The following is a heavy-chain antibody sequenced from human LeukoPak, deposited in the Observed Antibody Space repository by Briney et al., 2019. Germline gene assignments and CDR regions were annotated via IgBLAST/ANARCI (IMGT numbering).Heavy chain of an antibody. J-gene: IGHJ5*02. D-gene: IGHD3-10*01. Sequence: SETLSLTCTVSGGSISSYYWSWIRQPPGKGLEWIGYIYYSGSTNYNPSLKSRVTISVDTSKNQSSLKLGSVTAADPAVYYCARSLWFGEWWFDPWGQGTLVTVSS. CDR1: GGSISSYY. V-gene: IGHV4-59*01. CDR2: IYYSGST. CDR3: ARSLWFGEWWFDP.